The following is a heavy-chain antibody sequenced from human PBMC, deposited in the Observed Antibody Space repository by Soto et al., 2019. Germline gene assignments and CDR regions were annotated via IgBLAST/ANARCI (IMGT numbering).Heavy chain of an antibody. D-gene: IGHD1-26*01. J-gene: IGHJ4*02. CDR1: GFHFNTYF. CDR3: ARDDEHGRNCDLAY. V-gene: IGHV3-30*05. Sequence: QVQLVQSGGGVVQPGRSLRLSCAASGFHFNTYFMHWVRQAPGKGLECVAMIFPNGRDTEYADSVKGRFTISRDNSNKRIYLQMESLRPEGTDVYYCARDDEHGRNCDLAYWGQGALVTVPP. CDR2: IFPNGRDT.